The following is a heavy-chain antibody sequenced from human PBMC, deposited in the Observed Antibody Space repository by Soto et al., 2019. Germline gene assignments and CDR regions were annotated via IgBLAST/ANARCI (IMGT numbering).Heavy chain of an antibody. CDR1: EFAFSDAS. CDR2: IKTKSSGGTT. Sequence: DVQLVESGGDLVKPGGSLRLSCAASEFAFSDASMSWVRQAPGKGLEWVGRIKTKSSGGTTDYAAPVKGRFTISRDDSKITVYLQMDSLKAEDTAVYSCTPLASGHYGYDFWGQGTLVTVSS. V-gene: IGHV3-15*01. D-gene: IGHD3-3*01. CDR3: TPLASGHYGYDF. J-gene: IGHJ4*02.